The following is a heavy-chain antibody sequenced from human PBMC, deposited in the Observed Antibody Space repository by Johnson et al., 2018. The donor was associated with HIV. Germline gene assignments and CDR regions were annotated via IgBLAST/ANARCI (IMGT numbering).Heavy chain of an antibody. CDR1: GFSFDDYD. D-gene: IGHD3-22*01. J-gene: IGHJ3*02. Sequence: VQLVESGGGVVRPGGSLRLSCAASGFSFDDYDMSWVRQAPGKGLEWVSGIYWTGGRTSYADSVKGRFTIYRDNAKNSLYLQMNNVRAEDTALYFCARASNYYDSFGYYRRGGGSDIWGQGTMVTVSS. V-gene: IGHV3-20*04. CDR2: IYWTGGRT. CDR3: ARASNYYDSFGYYRRGGGSDI.